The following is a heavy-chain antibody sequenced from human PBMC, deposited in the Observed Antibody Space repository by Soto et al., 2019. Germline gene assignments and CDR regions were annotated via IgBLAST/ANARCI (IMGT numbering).Heavy chain of an antibody. V-gene: IGHV4-31*03. J-gene: IGHJ4*02. Sequence: SETLSLTCTVSGGSIRWGGFYWTWVRLHPGKGLEWIGYIYHTGATYYNPSLKSRVAISGDTSKNQFSLRLGSVTAADTAVYYCAREGNFYDRSAYPGGFDYWGQGPLVTVSS. CDR3: AREGNFYDRSAYPGGFDY. CDR1: GGSIRWGGFY. CDR2: IYHTGAT. D-gene: IGHD3-22*01.